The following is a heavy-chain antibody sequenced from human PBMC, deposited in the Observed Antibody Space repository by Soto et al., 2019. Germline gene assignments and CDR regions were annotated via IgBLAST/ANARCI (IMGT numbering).Heavy chain of an antibody. CDR3: VFMDRGSSIAARLPYYYGMDV. CDR2: IYYSGST. D-gene: IGHD6-6*01. V-gene: IGHV4-39*01. Sequence: SETLSLTCSVSGGSISSGDYYWGWIRQPPGKGLEWIGSIYYSGSTYYNPSLKSRVTISVDTSKNQFSLKLSSVTAADTAVYYCVFMDRGSSIAARLPYYYGMDVWGQGTTVTVSS. J-gene: IGHJ6*02. CDR1: GGSISSGDYY.